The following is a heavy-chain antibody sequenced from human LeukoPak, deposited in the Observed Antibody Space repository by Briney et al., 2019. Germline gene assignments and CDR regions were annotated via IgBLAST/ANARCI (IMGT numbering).Heavy chain of an antibody. CDR2: IKPNSGGT. CDR3: ARNFYFDSSGYYHY. D-gene: IGHD3-22*01. Sequence: ASVKVSCKASGYTFTGYYMHWVRQAPGQGLEWMGWIKPNSGGTNYAQKFQGRFTMTRDTSISTAYKELSRLRSDDTAVYYCARNFYFDSSGYYHYWGQGTLVTVSS. J-gene: IGHJ4*02. CDR1: GYTFTGYY. V-gene: IGHV1-2*02.